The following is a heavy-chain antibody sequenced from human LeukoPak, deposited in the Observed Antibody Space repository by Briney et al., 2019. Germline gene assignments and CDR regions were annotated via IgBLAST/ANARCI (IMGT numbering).Heavy chain of an antibody. CDR3: AKGPHRDY. CDR2: LNGRGDSP. V-gene: IGHV3-23*01. J-gene: IGHJ4*02. Sequence: GGSLRLPCAASGFTFSNYAMSWVRQAPGKGLEWVSSLNGRGDSPYYADSVKGRFTISRDNSKNTLYLQMHSLRVEDTAVYYCAKGPHRDYWGQGTLLTVSS. CDR1: GFTFSNYA.